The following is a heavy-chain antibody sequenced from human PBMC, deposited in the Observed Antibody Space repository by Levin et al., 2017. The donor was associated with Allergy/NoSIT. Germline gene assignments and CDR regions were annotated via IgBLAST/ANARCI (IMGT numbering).Heavy chain of an antibody. J-gene: IGHJ5*02. Sequence: SETLSLTCTVSGGSISSSISYWGWIRQAPGKGLEWIGSIYNSGSTYYNPSLQSRVTISVDTSKDHFSLNLSSVTAADTAVYYCARSSSLEWFDPWGQGTLVTVSS. D-gene: IGHD3-3*01. CDR1: GGSISSSISY. CDR3: ARSSSLEWFDP. V-gene: IGHV4-39*02. CDR2: IYNSGST.